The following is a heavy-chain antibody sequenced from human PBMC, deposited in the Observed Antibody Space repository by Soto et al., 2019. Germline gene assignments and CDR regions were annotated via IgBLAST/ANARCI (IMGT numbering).Heavy chain of an antibody. Sequence: GGSLRLSCAASRFTISGHAMHWVRQAPGKGLEWLAVISYDGSDKFYGDSVKGRFTISRDTSANTAYMELSGLISEDTALYFCARAPPDYSALDYWGQGTLVTVSS. CDR2: ISYDGSDK. J-gene: IGHJ4*02. D-gene: IGHD1-26*01. CDR3: ARAPPDYSALDY. CDR1: RFTISGHA. V-gene: IGHV3-30*03.